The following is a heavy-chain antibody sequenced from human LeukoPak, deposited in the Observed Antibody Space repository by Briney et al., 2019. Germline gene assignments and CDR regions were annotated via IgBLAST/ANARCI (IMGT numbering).Heavy chain of an antibody. Sequence: GGSLRLSCAASGLTFTSYAMSWVRQAPGKGLECVSAISGSGGSTYYADSVKGRFTISRDNSKNTLYLQMNSLRAEDTAVYYSARRRAYSSSWYYFDYWGQGTLVTVSS. CDR3: ARRRAYSSSWYYFDY. V-gene: IGHV3-23*01. J-gene: IGHJ4*02. D-gene: IGHD6-13*01. CDR2: ISGSGGST. CDR1: GLTFTSYA.